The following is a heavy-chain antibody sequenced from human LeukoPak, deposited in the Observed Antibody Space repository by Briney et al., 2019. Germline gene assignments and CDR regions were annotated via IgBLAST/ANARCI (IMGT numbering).Heavy chain of an antibody. CDR2: ISGSGGST. CDR3: ASSEVDYYDSSGYPY. D-gene: IGHD3-22*01. J-gene: IGHJ4*02. V-gene: IGHV3-23*01. CDR1: GFTFSSYA. Sequence: PGGSLRLPCAASGFTFSSYAMSWVRQAPGKGLEWVSAISGSGGSTYYADSVKGRFTISRDNSKNTLYLQMNSLRAEDTAVYYCASSEVDYYDSSGYPYWGQGTLVTVSS.